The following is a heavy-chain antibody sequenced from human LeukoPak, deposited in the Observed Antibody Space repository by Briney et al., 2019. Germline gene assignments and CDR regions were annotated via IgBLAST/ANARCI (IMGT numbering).Heavy chain of an antibody. Sequence: ASVKVYCKASGYTFTSYGISWVRQAPGQGLEWMGWISAYNGNTNYAQKLQGRVTMTTDTSTSTAYMELRSLRSDDTAVYYCAREAIVVVTAAIGWFDPWGQGTLVTVSS. J-gene: IGHJ5*02. CDR1: GYTFTSYG. D-gene: IGHD2-2*01. V-gene: IGHV1-18*01. CDR3: AREAIVVVTAAIGWFDP. CDR2: ISAYNGNT.